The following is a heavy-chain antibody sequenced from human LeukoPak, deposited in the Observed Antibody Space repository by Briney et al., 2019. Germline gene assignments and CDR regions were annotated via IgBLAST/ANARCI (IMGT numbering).Heavy chain of an antibody. D-gene: IGHD3-22*01. CDR2: IYYSGST. V-gene: IGHV4-39*01. Sequence: SETLSLTCTVSGGSISSGSYYWGWIRQPPGKGLEWIGSIYYSGSTYYNPSLKSRVTISVDTSKNQFSLKLSSVTAADTAVYYCARPRTGWLPFDYWGQGTLVTVSS. J-gene: IGHJ4*02. CDR1: GGSISSGSYY. CDR3: ARPRTGWLPFDY.